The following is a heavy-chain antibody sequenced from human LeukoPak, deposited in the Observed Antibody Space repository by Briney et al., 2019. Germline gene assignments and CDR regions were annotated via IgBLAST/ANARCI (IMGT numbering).Heavy chain of an antibody. Sequence: SETLSLTCTVSGGSISSSSYYWGWIRQPPGKGLEWIGSIYYSGSTYYNPSLKSRVTISVDTSKNQFSLKLSSVTAADTAVYYCARQIRVVIITTFDPWGQGTLVTVSP. CDR1: GGSISSSSYY. D-gene: IGHD3-3*01. CDR3: ARQIRVVIITTFDP. CDR2: IYYSGST. J-gene: IGHJ5*02. V-gene: IGHV4-39*01.